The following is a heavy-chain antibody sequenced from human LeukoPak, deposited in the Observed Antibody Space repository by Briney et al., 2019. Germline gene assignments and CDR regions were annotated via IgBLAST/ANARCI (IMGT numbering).Heavy chain of an antibody. CDR1: AGSISAYY. CDR3: ARIVRQDGGYLDL. V-gene: IGHV4-59*08. J-gene: IGHJ2*01. Sequence: PSETLSLTCTVSAGSISAYYWTWIRQPPGKGLEWIGYTSGSGSSNYKSSLKSRVSMSVDTSKRQFSLTLTSVTAADTAVYYCARIVRQDGGYLDLWGRGSLVTVSS. D-gene: IGHD3-16*02. CDR2: TSGSGSS.